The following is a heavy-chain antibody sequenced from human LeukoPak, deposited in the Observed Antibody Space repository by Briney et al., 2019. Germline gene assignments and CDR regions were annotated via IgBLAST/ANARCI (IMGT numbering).Heavy chain of an antibody. D-gene: IGHD2-15*01. J-gene: IGHJ4*02. Sequence: PGGSLRLSCAASGFTFSAYWMSWVRQAPGKWLEWVANIKPDETEKYYVDSVKGRFTISRDNARSSLYLQMNSLRAEDTAVYYCARGLVAANTFDYWGPGTLVTVSS. CDR2: IKPDETEK. CDR1: GFTFSAYW. CDR3: ARGLVAANTFDY. V-gene: IGHV3-7*01.